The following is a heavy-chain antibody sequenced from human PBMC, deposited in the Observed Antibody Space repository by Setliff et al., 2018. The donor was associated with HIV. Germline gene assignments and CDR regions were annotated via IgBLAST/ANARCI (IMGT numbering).Heavy chain of an antibody. CDR1: GGSFSGYY. V-gene: IGHV4-34*01. CDR3: ARLTIFGVVEHDY. J-gene: IGHJ4*02. CDR2: INHSGST. Sequence: PSETLSLTCAVYGGSFSGYYWSWIRQPPGKGLEWIGEINHSGSTKYNPSLKSRVTISVDTSTNQFSLKLSSVTAADTAVYYCARLTIFGVVEHDYWGQGTLVTVSS. D-gene: IGHD3-3*01.